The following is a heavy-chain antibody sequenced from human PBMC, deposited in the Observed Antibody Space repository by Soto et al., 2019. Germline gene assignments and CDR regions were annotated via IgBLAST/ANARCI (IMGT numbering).Heavy chain of an antibody. CDR2: IYYSGST. CDR1: GGSISSSSYY. Sequence: SETLSLTCTVSGGSISSSSYYWGWIRQPPGKGLEWIGSIYYSGSTYYNPSLKSRVTISVDTSKNQFSLKLSSVTAADTAVYYCARRLTYDYIWGSYRRRNWFDPWGQGTLVTVSS. V-gene: IGHV4-39*01. CDR3: ARRLTYDYIWGSYRRRNWFDP. J-gene: IGHJ5*02. D-gene: IGHD3-16*02.